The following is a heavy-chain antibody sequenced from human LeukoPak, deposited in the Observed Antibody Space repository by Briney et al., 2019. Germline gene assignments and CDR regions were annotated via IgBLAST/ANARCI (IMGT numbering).Heavy chain of an antibody. Sequence: TGGSLRLSCAASGFTFSSYAMSWVRQAPGKALEWVSAISGSGGSTYYADSVKGRFTISRDNSKNTLYLQMNSLRAEDTAVYYCAKDFNRRGYSSGLFDYWGQGTLVTVSS. D-gene: IGHD6-19*01. CDR2: ISGSGGST. V-gene: IGHV3-23*01. J-gene: IGHJ4*02. CDR1: GFTFSSYA. CDR3: AKDFNRRGYSSGLFDY.